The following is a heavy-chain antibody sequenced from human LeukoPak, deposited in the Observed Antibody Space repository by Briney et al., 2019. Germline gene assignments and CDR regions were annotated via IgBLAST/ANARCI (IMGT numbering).Heavy chain of an antibody. D-gene: IGHD3-3*01. CDR2: IWYDGSYK. J-gene: IGHJ1*01. Sequence: GGSLRLSCAASGFTFSSYGMHWVRRAPGTGLEWVAIIWYDGSYKYHTDSVKGRFTISRDNSKNTLYLQMNSLRAEDTAVYYCAKDQDPRKSGQDEYCQYGGQGTLVTVSS. CDR3: AKDQDPRKSGQDEYCQY. CDR1: GFTFSSYG. V-gene: IGHV3-30*02.